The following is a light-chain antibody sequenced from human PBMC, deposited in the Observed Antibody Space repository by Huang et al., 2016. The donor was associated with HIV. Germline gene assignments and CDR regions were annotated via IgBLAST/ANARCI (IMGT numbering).Light chain of an antibody. J-gene: IGKJ4*01. Sequence: EIVLTQSPGTLSLSPGERATLSCRASQSIRSNHLAWYQQKPGQAPRLLIYGASSRAAGIPDRLSGSGSGTEFILSISRLEPEDFAVYYCHQYGSSELTFGGGTKVEIK. CDR3: HQYGSSELT. CDR2: GAS. V-gene: IGKV3-20*01. CDR1: QSIRSNH.